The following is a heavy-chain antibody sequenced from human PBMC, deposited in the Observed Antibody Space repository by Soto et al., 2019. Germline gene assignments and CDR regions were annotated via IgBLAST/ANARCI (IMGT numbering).Heavy chain of an antibody. Sequence: SETLSLTCSVSSGSISSNIYLWGWIRQPPGKGLEWIGAILYSGDTYYSESLKSRVTMSVDTAKNQFSLKLNSVTAEDTAVYYCARQGRNTKIVILRHYATDFWGQGTAVTVSS. D-gene: IGHD3-22*01. J-gene: IGHJ6*02. CDR3: ARQGRNTKIVILRHYATDF. CDR1: SGSISSNIYL. CDR2: ILYSGDT. V-gene: IGHV4-39*01.